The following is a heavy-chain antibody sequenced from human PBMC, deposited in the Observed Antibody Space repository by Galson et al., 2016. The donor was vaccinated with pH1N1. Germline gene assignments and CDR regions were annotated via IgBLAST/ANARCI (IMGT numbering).Heavy chain of an antibody. CDR2: MYPGYSQT. D-gene: IGHD7-27*01. J-gene: IGHJ2*01. Sequence: QSGAEVKKPGESLKISCKASGYTFTNYWVGWVRQMPGKGLEWMGIMYPGYSQTRYSPSFEGQVTISADKSINTAYLQWSSLKASYTAIYYCARPQTGVLWYFDLWGRGTLVTVSS. CDR3: ARPQTGVLWYFDL. V-gene: IGHV5-51*03. CDR1: GYTFTNYW.